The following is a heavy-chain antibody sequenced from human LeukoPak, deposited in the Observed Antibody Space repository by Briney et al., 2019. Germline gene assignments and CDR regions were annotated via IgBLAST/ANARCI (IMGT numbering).Heavy chain of an antibody. J-gene: IGHJ4*02. CDR3: ARRYASSYYYGSGSYNY. CDR2: INHSGST. D-gene: IGHD3-10*01. CDR1: GGSFSGYY. V-gene: IGHV4-34*01. Sequence: TLPXTCAVYGGSFSGYYWSWIRQPPGKGLEWIGEINHSGSTNYNPSLKRRVTISVDTSKNQFSLKLGSVTAADTAVYYCARRYASSYYYGSGSYNYWGQGTLVTVSS.